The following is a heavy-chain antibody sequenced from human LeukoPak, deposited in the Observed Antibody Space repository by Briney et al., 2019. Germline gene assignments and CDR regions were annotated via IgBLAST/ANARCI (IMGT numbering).Heavy chain of an antibody. V-gene: IGHV3-7*03. Sequence: GGSLRLSCAASGFTFSRYWMTWVRQAPGKGLEWVANIKQDGSEKYYVDSVKGRFTISRDNAKNSLYLQMNSLRAEDTAVYYCAKVPWFTKNFDYWGQGTLVTVSS. CDR1: GFTFSRYW. CDR3: AKVPWFTKNFDY. J-gene: IGHJ4*02. D-gene: IGHD3-22*01. CDR2: IKQDGSEK.